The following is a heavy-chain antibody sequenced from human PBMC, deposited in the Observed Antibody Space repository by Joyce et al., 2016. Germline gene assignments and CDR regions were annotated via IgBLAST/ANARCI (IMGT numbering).Heavy chain of an antibody. Sequence: QVQLQEWGAGLLKPSETLSLTCAVYGGSLSGYYWSWIRQDPGMGLEWLGEVNDRGRTNDNPPLKSRSTTSMDTSKNQFSLRLTTVTAADTAVYCCARARRGIILARGEMGEYLQHWGRGTVVIVSS. J-gene: IGHJ1*01. V-gene: IGHV4-34*04. CDR1: GGSLSGYY. CDR2: VNDRGRT. D-gene: IGHD3-10*01. CDR3: ARARRGIILARGEMGEYLQH.